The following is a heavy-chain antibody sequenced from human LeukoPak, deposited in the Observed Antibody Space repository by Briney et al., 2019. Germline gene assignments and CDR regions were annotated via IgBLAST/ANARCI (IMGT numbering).Heavy chain of an antibody. J-gene: IGHJ4*02. V-gene: IGHV1-18*01. Sequence: ASVKVSCKASGYTFTSYGISWVRQAPGQGLEWMGWISAYNGNTNYAQKLQGRVTMTTDTSTSTAYMELRSLRSDDTAVYYCARQPNYDFWSGYDYWGQGTLVAVSS. D-gene: IGHD3-3*01. CDR1: GYTFTSYG. CDR2: ISAYNGNT. CDR3: ARQPNYDFWSGYDY.